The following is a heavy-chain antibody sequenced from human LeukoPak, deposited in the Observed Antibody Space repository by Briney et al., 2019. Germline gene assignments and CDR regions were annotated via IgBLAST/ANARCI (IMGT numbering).Heavy chain of an antibody. CDR2: ISSGSSAI. V-gene: IGHV3-21*01. J-gene: IGHJ4*02. CDR1: GFTFTTYS. Sequence: GGSLRLSCEASGFTFTTYSMTWVRQAPGKGLEWVSIISSGSSAIFSADALKGRFTVSRDDAKNLLYLDMNSLRAEDTAVYYCARGHTAVTRHFDFWGQGTLVTVSS. CDR3: ARGHTAVTRHFDF. D-gene: IGHD4-17*01.